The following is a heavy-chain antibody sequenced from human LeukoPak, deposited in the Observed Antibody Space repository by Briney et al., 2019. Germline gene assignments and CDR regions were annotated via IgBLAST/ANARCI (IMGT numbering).Heavy chain of an antibody. D-gene: IGHD2-15*01. CDR3: ARVVASTSIDS. CDR1: GYSIISDYF. CDR2: IFHSGDV. V-gene: IGHV4-38-2*02. Sequence: SETLSLTCTVSGYSIISDYFWGWVRQPPGKGPEWIGSIFHSGDVYYNPSLKSRVTLSVDPSKNRFSLKVTSVTASDTAIYYCARVVASTSIDSWGQGTLVTVSS. J-gene: IGHJ4*02.